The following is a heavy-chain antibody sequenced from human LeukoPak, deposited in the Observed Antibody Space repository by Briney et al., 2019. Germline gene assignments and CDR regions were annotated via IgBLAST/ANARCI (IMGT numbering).Heavy chain of an antibody. CDR3: ATWRRADFRAFDI. J-gene: IGHJ3*02. V-gene: IGHV1-2*02. CDR1: GYTFTCYY. Sequence: ASVKVSCKASGYTFTCYYMHWVRQAPGQGLEWMGWINPNSGGTNYAQKFQGRVTMTRDTSISTAYMELSRLRSDDTAVYYCATWRRADFRAFDIRGQGTMVTVSS. CDR2: INPNSGGT. D-gene: IGHD3-3*01.